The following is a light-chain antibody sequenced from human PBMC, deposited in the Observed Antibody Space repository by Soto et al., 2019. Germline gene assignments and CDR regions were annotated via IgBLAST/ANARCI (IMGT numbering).Light chain of an antibody. CDR2: SAS. J-gene: IGKJ1*01. V-gene: IGKV1-39*01. CDR1: QSISTY. CDR3: QQSYTSPPWT. Sequence: DIQMTQSASSLSASGGDRVTISCLAGQSISTYLSWDQQKPGTAPRLLIYSASSVKAGVPPRFSGSGSRRDFTLTISSLRPEDTAIYFCQQSYTSPPWTFGQGTKVEIK.